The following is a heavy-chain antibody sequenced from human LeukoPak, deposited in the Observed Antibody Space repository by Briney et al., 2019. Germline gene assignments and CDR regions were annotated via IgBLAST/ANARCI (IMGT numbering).Heavy chain of an antibody. CDR3: ARTTEGGYTYDYFYYYYMDV. CDR1: GGSISSYY. V-gene: IGHV4-59*01. D-gene: IGHD5-18*01. Sequence: SGNPSLTCTVSGGSISSYYWGWIRQPPGKGLGWIGDIYYSGSTNYNPSLKSRVTISVDTSKNQFSLKLSSVTAADTAVYYCARTTEGGYTYDYFYYYYMDVWGKGTTVTISS. CDR2: IYYSGST. J-gene: IGHJ6*03.